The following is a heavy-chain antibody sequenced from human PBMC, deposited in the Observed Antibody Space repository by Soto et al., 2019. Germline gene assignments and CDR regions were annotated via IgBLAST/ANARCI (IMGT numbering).Heavy chain of an antibody. Sequence: SETLSLTCTVSGGSILDSTYYWAWIRQSPGKGLEWIGTIFNSASTFYTPSLKNRVTMSVDTSKSQFSLKLRSVTAADTAVYYCARGMAEEQIFYYFDYWGQGALVTVSS. D-gene: IGHD3-9*01. CDR3: ARGMAEEQIFYYFDY. CDR2: IFNSAST. CDR1: GGSILDSTYY. V-gene: IGHV4-39*07. J-gene: IGHJ4*02.